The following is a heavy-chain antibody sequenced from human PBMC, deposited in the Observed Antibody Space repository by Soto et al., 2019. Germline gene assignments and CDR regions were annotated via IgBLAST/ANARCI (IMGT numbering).Heavy chain of an antibody. V-gene: IGHV1-3*01. CDR3: AGSYSNYALIDYYYYGMDV. Sequence: ASVKVSCKASGYTFTSYAMHWVRQAPGQRLEWIGWINAGNGNTKYSQKFQGRVTITRDTSASTAYMELSSLRSEDTAVYYCAGSYSNYALIDYYYYGMDVWGQGTTVTVSS. CDR2: INAGNGNT. CDR1: GYTFTSYA. D-gene: IGHD4-4*01. J-gene: IGHJ6*02.